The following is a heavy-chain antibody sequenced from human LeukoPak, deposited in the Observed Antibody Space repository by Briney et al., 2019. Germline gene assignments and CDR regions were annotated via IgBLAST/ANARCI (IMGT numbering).Heavy chain of an antibody. CDR2: IYYSGST. CDR3: ARHGAYTMTTFWLFDY. CDR1: GGSISTYY. D-gene: IGHD3-16*01. J-gene: IGHJ4*02. Sequence: SETLSLTCTVSGGSISTYYWSWIRQPPGKGLEWIGSIYYSGSTYYNPSLKSRVTISVDTSKNQFSLKLSSVTAADTAVYYCARHGAYTMTTFWLFDYWGQGTLVTVSS. V-gene: IGHV4-39*01.